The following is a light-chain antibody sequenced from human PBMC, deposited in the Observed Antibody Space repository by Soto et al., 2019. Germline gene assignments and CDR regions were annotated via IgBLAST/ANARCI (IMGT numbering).Light chain of an antibody. CDR1: QSVSSS. V-gene: IGKV3-15*01. J-gene: IGKJ1*01. CDR2: GAS. CDR3: QQYNNWWT. Sequence: EIVMTQSPATLSVSPGDRATLSCRASQSVSSSLAWYQQKPGQAPRLLIYGASTRAAGIPARFSGSGSGTEFTLTISSLQSEDFAVYYGQQYNNWWTFGQGTKVDIK.